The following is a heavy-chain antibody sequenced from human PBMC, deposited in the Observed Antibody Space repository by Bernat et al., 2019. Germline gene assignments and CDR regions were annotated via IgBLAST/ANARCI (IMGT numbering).Heavy chain of an antibody. D-gene: IGHD3-10*01. CDR2: IWYDGSNK. J-gene: IGHJ5*02. Sequence: QVQLVESGGGVVQPGRSLRLSCAASGFTFSSYGMHWVRQAPGKGLEWVAVIWYDGSNKFYGDSGKGRFTISRDNSKNTLDLQMNSLGAEGTAGDYWAGGGRYGDYNWFDPWGQGTLVTGSS. CDR1: GFTFSSYG. CDR3: AGGGRYGDYNWFDP. V-gene: IGHV3-33*01.